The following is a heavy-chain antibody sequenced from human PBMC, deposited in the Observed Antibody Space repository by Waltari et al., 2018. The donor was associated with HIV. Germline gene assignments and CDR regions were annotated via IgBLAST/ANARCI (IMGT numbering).Heavy chain of an antibody. CDR3: AVDYYDSSGYQGFDY. D-gene: IGHD3-22*01. CDR2: MNPNSGNT. Sequence: QVQLVQSGAEVKKPGASVKVSCKASGYTFTSYDINWVRHATGQGLEWMGWMNPNSGNTGYAQKFQGRVTMTRNTSISTAYMELSSLRSEDTAVYYCAVDYYDSSGYQGFDYWGQGTLVTVSS. CDR1: GYTFTSYD. V-gene: IGHV1-8*01. J-gene: IGHJ4*02.